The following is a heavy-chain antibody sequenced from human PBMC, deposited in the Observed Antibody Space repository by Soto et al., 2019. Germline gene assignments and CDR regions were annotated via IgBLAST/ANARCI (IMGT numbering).Heavy chain of an antibody. J-gene: IGHJ6*02. D-gene: IGHD3-22*01. Sequence: PGGSRRLSCAASGFTFNDYYMSWSRQAPGKGLERVSYISRSGITIYYADSVKGRFTTSRENAKNSLYRQMNSLRAENTAVYYWASDYEYYYDSSGYRYGMDIWGQGTTIT. CDR2: ISRSGITI. CDR1: GFTFNDYY. CDR3: ASDYEYYYDSSGYRYGMDI. V-gene: IGHV3-11*01.